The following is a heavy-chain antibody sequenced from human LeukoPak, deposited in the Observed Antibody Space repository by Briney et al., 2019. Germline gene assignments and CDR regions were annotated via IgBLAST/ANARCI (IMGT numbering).Heavy chain of an antibody. J-gene: IGHJ4*02. Sequence: GGSLRLSCAASGFTFSSYGMHWVRQAPGKGLEWVAVISYDGSNKYYADSVKGRFTISRDNSKNTLYLQMNSLRAEDTAVYYCARAGVPLQVATMSDYWGQGTLVTVSS. CDR3: ARAGVPLQVATMSDY. CDR1: GFTFSSYG. V-gene: IGHV3-30*03. CDR2: ISYDGSNK. D-gene: IGHD5-12*01.